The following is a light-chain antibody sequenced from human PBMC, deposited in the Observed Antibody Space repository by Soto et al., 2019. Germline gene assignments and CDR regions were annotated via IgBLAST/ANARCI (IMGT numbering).Light chain of an antibody. Sequence: DIVLTQSPGTVSASPGESSSIPCKASQGLTTTSLAWYQQKPGRAPRLLIYGASNRANGIPERFSGSGSGTDFTLTISSLEPEDFAVYYCQQYNDWPPITFGQGTRLEIK. CDR1: QGLTTTS. CDR3: QQYNDWPPIT. J-gene: IGKJ5*01. CDR2: GAS. V-gene: IGKV3-20*01.